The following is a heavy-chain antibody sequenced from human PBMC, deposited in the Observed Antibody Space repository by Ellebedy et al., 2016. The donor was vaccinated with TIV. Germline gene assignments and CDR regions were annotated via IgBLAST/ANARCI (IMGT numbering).Heavy chain of an antibody. CDR2: ISYDGRSV. CDR3: LRGPYSRGQCYGFDV. J-gene: IGHJ3*01. D-gene: IGHD3-22*01. V-gene: IGHV3-30*04. Sequence: GESLKISXAASGFTFSDSTMHWVRQAPGWGLEWVAGISYDGRSVHYADSVKGRFPISRDNSKNALYLQMNSLRVEDTAMYYCLRGPYSRGQCYGFDVWGRGTVGNVSS. CDR1: GFTFSDST.